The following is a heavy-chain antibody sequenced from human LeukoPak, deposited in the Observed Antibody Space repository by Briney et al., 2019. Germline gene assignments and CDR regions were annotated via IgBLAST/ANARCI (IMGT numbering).Heavy chain of an antibody. J-gene: IGHJ4*02. CDR2: VFNGGST. V-gene: IGHV4-59*11. CDR1: GSSINSHY. CDR3: ASRPADSTWFGVFDY. D-gene: IGHD3-10*01. Sequence: SETLSLTCSVSGSSINSHYWSWIRQSPGKGLEWIGYVFNGGSTNYNPSLKSRVTMSLDTSRDQFSLRLSSVTAADAAIYYCASRPADSTWFGVFDYWSQGTLVTVSS.